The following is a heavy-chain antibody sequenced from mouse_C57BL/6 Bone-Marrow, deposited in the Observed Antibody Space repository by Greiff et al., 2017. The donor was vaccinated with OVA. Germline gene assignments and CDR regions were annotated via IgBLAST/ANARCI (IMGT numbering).Heavy chain of an antibody. CDR3: DLTGTHWYFDV. CDR1: GYTFTSYW. V-gene: IGHV1-64*01. D-gene: IGHD4-1*01. CDR2: IHPNSGST. J-gene: IGHJ1*03. Sequence: VQLQQSGAELVKPGASVKLSCKASGYTFTSYWMHWVKQRPGQGLEWIGMIHPNSGSTNYNEKFKSKATLTVDKSSSTAYMQLSSLTSEDSAVYYCDLTGTHWYFDVWGTGTTVTVSS.